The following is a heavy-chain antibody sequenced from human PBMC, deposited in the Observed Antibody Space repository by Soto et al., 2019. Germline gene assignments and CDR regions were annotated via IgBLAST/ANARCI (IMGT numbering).Heavy chain of an antibody. D-gene: IGHD3-9*01. CDR3: ARSYDILTGHPAYFDY. Sequence: SETLSLTCTVSGGSISSGDYYWSWIRQPPGKGLEWIGYIYYSGSTYYNPSLKSRVTISVDTSKNQFSLKLSSVTAADTAVYYCARSYDILTGHPAYFDYWGQGTLVTVSS. CDR2: IYYSGST. CDR1: GGSISSGDYY. V-gene: IGHV4-30-4*01. J-gene: IGHJ4*02.